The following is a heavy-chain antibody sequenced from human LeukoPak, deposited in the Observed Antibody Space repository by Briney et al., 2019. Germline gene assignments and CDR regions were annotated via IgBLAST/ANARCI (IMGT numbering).Heavy chain of an antibody. CDR2: ISYDGSNK. D-gene: IGHD3-22*01. CDR1: GFTFSSYG. V-gene: IGHV3-30*18. CDR3: AKAGDYYDSSGYYSDAFDI. J-gene: IGHJ3*02. Sequence: GGSLRLSCAASGFTFSSYGMHWVRQAPGKGLEWVAVISYDGSNKYYADSVKGRFTISRDNSKNTLYLQMNSLRAEDTAVYYCAKAGDYYDSSGYYSDAFDIWGQGTMVTVSS.